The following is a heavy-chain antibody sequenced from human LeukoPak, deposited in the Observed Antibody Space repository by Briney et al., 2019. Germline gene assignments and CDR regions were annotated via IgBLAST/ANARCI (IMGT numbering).Heavy chain of an antibody. CDR1: GYTLTELS. Sequence: GASVKVSCKVSGYTLTELSMHWVRQAPGKGLEWMGVFDPEDGETIYAQKFQGRVTMTEDTSTDTAYMELSSLRSEDTAVYYCATGAPAKRAFDIWGQGTMVTVSS. CDR2: FDPEDGET. J-gene: IGHJ3*02. V-gene: IGHV1-24*01. CDR3: ATGAPAKRAFDI. D-gene: IGHD2-2*01.